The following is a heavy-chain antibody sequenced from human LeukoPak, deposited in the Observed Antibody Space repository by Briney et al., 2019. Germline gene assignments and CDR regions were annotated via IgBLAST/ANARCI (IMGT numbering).Heavy chain of an antibody. J-gene: IGHJ4*02. Sequence: GGSLRLSCAASGFTFSSYAMHWVRQAPGKGLEWVAVISYDGSNKYYADSVKGRFTISRDNSKNTLYLQMNSLRAEDTAVYYCAKGRTGYSYGFDYWGQGTLVTVSS. CDR2: ISYDGSNK. D-gene: IGHD5-18*01. CDR1: GFTFSSYA. CDR3: AKGRTGYSYGFDY. V-gene: IGHV3-30*04.